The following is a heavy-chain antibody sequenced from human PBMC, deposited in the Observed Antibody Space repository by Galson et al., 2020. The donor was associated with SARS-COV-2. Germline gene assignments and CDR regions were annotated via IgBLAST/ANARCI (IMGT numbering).Heavy chain of an antibody. J-gene: IGHJ3*02. V-gene: IGHV4-34*01. D-gene: IGHD1-7*01. CDR2: MNHSGRT. Sequence: SETLSLTCAVSGGPFSAVYWTWIRQPPGKGLEWIGEMNHSGRTKYKPSLESRITISVDTSKKKFSLRLTSVTAADTAVYYCATGGVSGTITAFDIWGQGTLVTVSS. CDR1: GGPFSAVY. CDR3: ATGGVSGTITAFDI.